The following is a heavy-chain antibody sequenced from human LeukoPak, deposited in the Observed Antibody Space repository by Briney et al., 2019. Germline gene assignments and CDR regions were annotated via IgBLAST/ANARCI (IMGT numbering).Heavy chain of an antibody. CDR2: ITGSGGSA. D-gene: IGHD5-12*01. J-gene: IGHJ4*02. CDR1: GFTFSNYA. CDR3: ATLMRGPTGYSGYGGEDY. Sequence: GRSLRLSCAASGFTFSNYAMTWVRQAQGTGLQWVSAITGSGGSAYYADSVKGRFAISRDNSKNTLYLQLNSLKAEDTAVYYCATLMRGPTGYSGYGGEDYWGQGTLVTVSS. V-gene: IGHV3-23*01.